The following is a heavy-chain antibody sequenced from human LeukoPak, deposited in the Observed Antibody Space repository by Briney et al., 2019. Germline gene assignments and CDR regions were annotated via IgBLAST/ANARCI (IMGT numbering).Heavy chain of an antibody. D-gene: IGHD5-18*01. V-gene: IGHV1-18*01. CDR1: GDTFTSYG. CDR2: ISAYNGNT. CDR3: ARGWIQLWLGYFDY. J-gene: IGHJ4*02. Sequence: ASVKVSCKASGDTFTSYGISWLRQAPGQGLEWMGRISAYNGNTNYAQKLQGRVTMTTDTSTSTAYMELRSLRSDDTAVYYCARGWIQLWLGYFDYWGQGTLVTVSS.